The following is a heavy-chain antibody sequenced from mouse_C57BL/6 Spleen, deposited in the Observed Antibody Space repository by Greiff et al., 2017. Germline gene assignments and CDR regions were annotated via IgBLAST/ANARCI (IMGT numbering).Heavy chain of an antibody. V-gene: IGHV1-4*01. Sequence: QVQLQESGAELARPGASVKMSCKASGYTFTSYTMHWVKQRPGQGLEWIGYINPSSGYTKYNQKFKDKATLTADKSSSTAYMQLSSLTSADSAVYYCARGGTTVVDYWGQGTTLTVSS. CDR3: ARGGTTVVDY. CDR2: INPSSGYT. CDR1: GYTFTSYT. J-gene: IGHJ2*01. D-gene: IGHD1-1*01.